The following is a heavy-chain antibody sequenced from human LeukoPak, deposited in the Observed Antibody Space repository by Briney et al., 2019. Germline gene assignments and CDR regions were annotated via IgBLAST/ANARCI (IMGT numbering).Heavy chain of an antibody. V-gene: IGHV3-23*01. Sequence: GGSLRLSCAASGFTFSSYAMSWVRQAPGKGLEWVSAISGSGGSTYYADSVKGRFAISRDNSENTLYLQMNSLRAEDTAVYYCAKRKCSGGSCAHHYWGQGTLVTVSS. J-gene: IGHJ4*02. CDR2: ISGSGGST. D-gene: IGHD2-15*01. CDR3: AKRKCSGGSCAHHY. CDR1: GFTFSSYA.